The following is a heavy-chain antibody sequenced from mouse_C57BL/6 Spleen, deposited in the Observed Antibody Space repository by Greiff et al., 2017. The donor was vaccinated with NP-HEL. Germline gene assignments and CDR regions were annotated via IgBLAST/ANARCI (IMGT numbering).Heavy chain of an antibody. Sequence: VQLQQSGPELVKPGASVKISCKASGYTFTDYYINWVKQRPGQGLEWIGWIFPGSGSTYYNEKFKGKATLTVDKSSSTAYMLLSSLTSEDSAVYFCARFPIYYYGSSPYYFDYWGQGTTLTVSS. D-gene: IGHD1-1*01. J-gene: IGHJ2*01. CDR2: IFPGSGST. V-gene: IGHV1-75*01. CDR3: ARFPIYYYGSSPYYFDY. CDR1: GYTFTDYY.